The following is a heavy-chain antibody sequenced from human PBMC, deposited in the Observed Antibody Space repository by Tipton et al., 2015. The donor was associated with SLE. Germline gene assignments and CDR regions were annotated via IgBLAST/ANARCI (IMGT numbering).Heavy chain of an antibody. CDR3: ARDPLVLRAFDI. D-gene: IGHD2/OR15-2a*01. CDR2: ISSSSSYT. Sequence: SLRLSCAASGFTFSGYYMSWIRQAPGKGLEWVSYISSSSSYTNYADSVKGRFTISRDNAKNSLYLQMNSLRAEDTAVYYCARDPLVLRAFDIWGQGTMVTVSS. V-gene: IGHV3-11*05. CDR1: GFTFSGYY. J-gene: IGHJ3*02.